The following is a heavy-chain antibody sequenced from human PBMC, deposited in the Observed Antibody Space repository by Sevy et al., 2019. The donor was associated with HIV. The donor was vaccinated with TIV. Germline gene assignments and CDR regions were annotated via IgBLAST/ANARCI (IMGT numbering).Heavy chain of an antibody. V-gene: IGHV4-34*01. CDR1: GGSFSGYY. CDR3: ASLSIAVAGTGMDV. J-gene: IGHJ6*02. CDR2: INHSGST. Sequence: SENLSLTCAVYGGSFSGYYWSWIRQPPGKGLEWIGEINHSGSTNYNPSLKSRVTISVDTSKNQFSLKLSSVTAADTAVYYCASLSIAVAGTGMDVWGQGTTVTVSS. D-gene: IGHD6-19*01.